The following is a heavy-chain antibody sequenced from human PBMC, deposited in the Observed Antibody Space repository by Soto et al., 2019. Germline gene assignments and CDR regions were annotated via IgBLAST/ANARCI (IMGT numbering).Heavy chain of an antibody. Sequence: QLQLQESGPGLVKPSETLSLTCTVSGGSISSSSYYWGWIRQPPGKGLEWIGSIYYSGSTYYNPSLKSRVTISVDTSKNQFSLKLSSVTAADTAVYYCARHKGKVGADFDYWGQGTLVTVSS. CDR3: ARHKGKVGADFDY. V-gene: IGHV4-39*01. D-gene: IGHD1-26*01. CDR2: IYYSGST. CDR1: GGSISSSSYY. J-gene: IGHJ4*02.